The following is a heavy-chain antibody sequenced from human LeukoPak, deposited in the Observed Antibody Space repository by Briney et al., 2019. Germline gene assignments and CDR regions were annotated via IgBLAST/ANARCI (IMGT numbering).Heavy chain of an antibody. V-gene: IGHV3-23*01. CDR3: AKGWSSPDY. CDR1: GFIFTSYA. J-gene: IGHJ4*02. D-gene: IGHD1-26*01. CDR2: ISGGAYST. Sequence: GGSLRLSCAASGFIFTSYAMSWVRQATGKGLEWVSSISGGAYSTYYADSVKGRFTISRDNSKNTLSLQMNSLRTEDTALYYCAKGWSSPDYWGQGTQVTVSS.